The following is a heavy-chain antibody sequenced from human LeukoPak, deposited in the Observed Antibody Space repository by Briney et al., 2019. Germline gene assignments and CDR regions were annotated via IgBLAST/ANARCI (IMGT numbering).Heavy chain of an antibody. CDR1: GYTFTVYY. CDR3: AREDGSGLGDFDY. D-gene: IGHD2-15*01. Sequence: APVKVSCKASGYTFTVYYMHWVRQAPGQGLEWMGWINPNSGGTNYAQKFQGRVTMTRDTSISTAYMELSWLRSDDTAVYYCAREDGSGLGDFDYWGQGTLVTVSS. J-gene: IGHJ4*02. V-gene: IGHV1-2*02. CDR2: INPNSGGT.